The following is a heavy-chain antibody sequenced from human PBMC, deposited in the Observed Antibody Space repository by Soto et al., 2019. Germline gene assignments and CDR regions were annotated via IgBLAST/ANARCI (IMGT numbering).Heavy chain of an antibody. Sequence: TSETLSLTCPVSGGSITSSSFYWGWIRQPPGKGLEWIGIIYYSGSTYYNPSLKSRVTISVDTSKSQFSLNLNSVTAADTAVYYCARGYDILTGPLDYWGLGTLVTVS. CDR3: ARGYDILTGPLDY. CDR1: GGSITSSSFY. V-gene: IGHV4-39*01. CDR2: IYYSGST. J-gene: IGHJ4*02. D-gene: IGHD3-9*01.